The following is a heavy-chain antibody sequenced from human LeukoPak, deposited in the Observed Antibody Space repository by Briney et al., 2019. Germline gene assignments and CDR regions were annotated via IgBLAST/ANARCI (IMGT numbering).Heavy chain of an antibody. CDR2: IGGSGGST. D-gene: IGHD3-10*01. Sequence: GGSLRLSCAASGFTFTSYAMSWVRQAPGKGLEWVSAIGGSGGSTHYADSVKGRFTISRDNSKNTLYLQMNSLRAEDTAVYYCAKDRGTKYYYGSGRAYWGQGTLVTVSS. CDR3: AKDRGTKYYYGSGRAY. V-gene: IGHV3-23*01. J-gene: IGHJ4*02. CDR1: GFTFTSYA.